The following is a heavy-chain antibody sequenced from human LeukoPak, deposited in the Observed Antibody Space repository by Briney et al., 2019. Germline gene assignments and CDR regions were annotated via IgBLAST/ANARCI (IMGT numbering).Heavy chain of an antibody. V-gene: IGHV1-2*02. CDR1: GYTFTYYA. D-gene: IGHD5-24*01. CDR2: ITPGGGT. Sequence: ASVKVSCGVSGYTFTYYAMHWVRQAPGQGLQWMGWITPGGGTNYPQKFQGRVAITWDTSITTAYMDLSRLTSDDTAVYYCARDRYGDGFAHFDYWGQGALVTVSS. J-gene: IGHJ4*02. CDR3: ARDRYGDGFAHFDY.